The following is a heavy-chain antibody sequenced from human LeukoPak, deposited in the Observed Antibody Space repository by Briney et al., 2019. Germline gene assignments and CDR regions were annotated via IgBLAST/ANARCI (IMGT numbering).Heavy chain of an antibody. V-gene: IGHV3-23*01. D-gene: IGHD3-10*01. CDR2: ISGSGGTT. Sequence: GGSLRLSCAASGFTFDDYGMSWVRQAPGKGLEWVSGISGSGGTTYYADSVKGRFTISRDTSINTLFLQMNSLRAEDTAVYYCAKLKGGTMIRGVTIDYWGQGTLVTVSS. CDR1: GFTFDDYG. CDR3: AKLKGGTMIRGVTIDY. J-gene: IGHJ4*02.